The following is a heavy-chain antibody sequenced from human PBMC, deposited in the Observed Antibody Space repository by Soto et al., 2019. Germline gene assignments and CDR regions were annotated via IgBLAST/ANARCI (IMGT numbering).Heavy chain of an antibody. D-gene: IGHD3-16*02. CDR2: IYYSGST. CDR1: GGSISSGGYY. Sequence: RSLTCTVSGGSISSGGYYWSWIRQHPGKGLEWIGYIYYSGSTYYNPSLKSRVTISVDTSKNQFSLKLSSVTAADTAVYYCARGSLKAFDIWGQGTMVTVSS. V-gene: IGHV4-31*03. J-gene: IGHJ3*02. CDR3: ARGSLKAFDI.